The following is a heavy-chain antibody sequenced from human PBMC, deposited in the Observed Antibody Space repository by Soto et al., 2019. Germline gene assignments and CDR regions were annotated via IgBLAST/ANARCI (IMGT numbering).Heavy chain of an antibody. D-gene: IGHD3-10*01. Sequence: SETLSLTCTVSGGSISSYYWSWIRQPAGKGLEWIGRIYTSGSTNYNPSLKSRVTMSVDTSKNQFSLKMTSVTAADTAMYFCKRAERFPRSWFDPWGQGTQVTVSS. J-gene: IGHJ5*02. CDR2: IYTSGST. V-gene: IGHV4-4*07. CDR1: GGSISSYY. CDR3: KRAERFPRSWFDP.